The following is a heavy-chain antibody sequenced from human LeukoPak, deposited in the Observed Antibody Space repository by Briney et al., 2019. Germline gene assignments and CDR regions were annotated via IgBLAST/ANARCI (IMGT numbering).Heavy chain of an antibody. CDR3: ARGWPVVPAATIGWFDP. D-gene: IGHD2-2*01. J-gene: IGHJ5*02. V-gene: IGHV1-2*02. CDR2: INSNSGGT. CDR1: GYTFTDYY. Sequence: WASVKVSCKASGYTFTDYYMHWVRQAPGQGLEWMGWINSNSGGTNYAQKFQGRVTMTRDTSISTAYMELSRLRSDDTAVYYCARGWPVVPAATIGWFDPWGQGTLVTVSS.